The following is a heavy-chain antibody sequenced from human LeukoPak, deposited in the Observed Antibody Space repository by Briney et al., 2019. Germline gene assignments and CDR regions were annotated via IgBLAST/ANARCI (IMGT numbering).Heavy chain of an antibody. CDR3: SRGGRLPDY. D-gene: IGHD1-1*01. J-gene: IGHJ4*02. V-gene: IGHV3-49*04. CDR1: GFTFRDYG. CDR2: IRGGAFSGAT. Sequence: GGSLRLSCTTSGFTFRDYGVNWVRQAPGKGLKWVGLIRGGAFSGATEYAASVKGRFTVSRDDSKSIAYLQMNSLQTEDTAVYYCSRGGRLPDYWGQGTLVTVSS.